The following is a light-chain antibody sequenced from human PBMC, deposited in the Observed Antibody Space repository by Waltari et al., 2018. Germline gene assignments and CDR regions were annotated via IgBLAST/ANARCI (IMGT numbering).Light chain of an antibody. CDR3: CSYAGIYTWV. V-gene: IGLV2-11*01. CDR1: SSDVGRYTY. Sequence: QSTLTQPRSVSGSPGQSVTISCTGTSSDVGRYTYFSWFQQYPGKAPKLMISDVSERPSGVPDRFSGSKSGNTASLTISGLQAEDEADYYCCSYAGIYTWVFGGGTQLTVL. J-gene: IGLJ3*02. CDR2: DVS.